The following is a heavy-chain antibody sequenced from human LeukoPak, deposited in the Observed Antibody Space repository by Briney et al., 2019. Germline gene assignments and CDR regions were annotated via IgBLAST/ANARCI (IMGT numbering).Heavy chain of an antibody. J-gene: IGHJ4*02. Sequence: SETLSLTCTVSGGSISSYYWSWIRQPPGKGLEWIGYIYTSGSTNYNPSLKSRVTISVDTSKNQFSLKLSSVTAADTAVYYCAIHNDDWNSYFDYSGQGTLVTVYS. V-gene: IGHV4-4*09. CDR3: AIHNDDWNSYFDY. CDR1: GGSISSYY. D-gene: IGHD1-7*01. CDR2: IYTSGST.